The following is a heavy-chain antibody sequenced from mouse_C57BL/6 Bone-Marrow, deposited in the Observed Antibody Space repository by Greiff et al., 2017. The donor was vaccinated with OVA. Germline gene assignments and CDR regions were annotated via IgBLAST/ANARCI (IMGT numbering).Heavy chain of an antibody. Sequence: QVQLQQPGAELVKPGASVKLSCKASGYTLTSYWMHWVKQRPGQGLEWIGMIHPNSGSTNYNEKFKSKATLTVDKSSSTAYMQLSSLTSEDSAVYYCARRRNYDYDEGWAMDYWGQGTSVTVSS. V-gene: IGHV1-64*01. CDR3: ARRRNYDYDEGWAMDY. CDR1: GYTLTSYW. CDR2: IHPNSGST. D-gene: IGHD2-4*01. J-gene: IGHJ4*01.